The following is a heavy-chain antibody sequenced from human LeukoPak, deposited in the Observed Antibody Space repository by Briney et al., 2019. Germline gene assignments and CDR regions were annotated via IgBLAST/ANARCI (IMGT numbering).Heavy chain of an antibody. Sequence: PGGSLRLSCAASGFTFSSYAMSWVRQAPGKGLEWVSGVSGSGGSTYYAGSVKGRFSISRDNFKNTLYLQMNSLRAEDTALYYCAKKVVVGATSPYSDFQDWGQGTLVTVSS. CDR1: GFTFSSYA. CDR3: AKKVVVGATSPYSDFQD. J-gene: IGHJ1*01. V-gene: IGHV3-23*01. D-gene: IGHD1-26*01. CDR2: VSGSGGST.